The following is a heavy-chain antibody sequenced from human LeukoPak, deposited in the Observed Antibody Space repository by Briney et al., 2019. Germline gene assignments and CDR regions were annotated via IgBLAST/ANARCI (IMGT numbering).Heavy chain of an antibody. V-gene: IGHV3-21*01. CDR1: GFTFSSYS. CDR3: ARTLPRHFDWLQYYYYMDV. D-gene: IGHD3-9*01. CDR2: ISSSSSYI. J-gene: IGHJ6*03. Sequence: PGGSLRLSCAASGFTFSSYSMNWVRQAPGKGLEWVSSISSSSSYIYYADSVKGRFTISRDNAKNSLYLQMSSLRAEDTAVYYCARTLPRHFDWLQYYYYMDVWGKGTTVTISS.